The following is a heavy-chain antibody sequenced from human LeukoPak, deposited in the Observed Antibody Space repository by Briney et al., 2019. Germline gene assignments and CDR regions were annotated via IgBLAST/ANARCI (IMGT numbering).Heavy chain of an antibody. V-gene: IGHV3-23*01. D-gene: IGHD3-10*01. CDR3: ARDHARQPLLWFGELLNAFDI. CDR2: ISGSGGST. Sequence: GGSLRPSCAASGFTFSSYAMSWVRQAPGKGLEWVSAISGSGGSTYYADSVKGRFTISRDNSKNTLYLQMNSLRAEDTAVYYCARDHARQPLLWFGELLNAFDIWGQGTMVTVSS. CDR1: GFTFSSYA. J-gene: IGHJ3*02.